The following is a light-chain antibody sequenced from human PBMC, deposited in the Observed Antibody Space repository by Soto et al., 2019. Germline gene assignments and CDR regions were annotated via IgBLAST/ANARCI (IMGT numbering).Light chain of an antibody. CDR2: AVT. Sequence: QAALGHPLSVSWSPGHSVSISCTGTSSDVGAYNFVSWYQQHPGKAPRLLIYAVTKRPAAVPARFSGSKSGNTASLTISGLQAEDEPDYYCCSYAGSYTFDVFGTGTKVTVL. CDR1: SSDVGAYNF. J-gene: IGLJ1*01. V-gene: IGLV2-11*01. CDR3: CSYAGSYTFDV.